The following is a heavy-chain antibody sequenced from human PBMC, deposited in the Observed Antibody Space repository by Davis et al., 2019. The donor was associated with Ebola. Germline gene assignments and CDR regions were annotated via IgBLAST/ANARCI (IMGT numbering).Heavy chain of an antibody. CDR3: AREVPGAGHLDY. CDR2: IYHSGST. J-gene: IGHJ4*02. Sequence: MPGGSLRLSCAVSGGSISSSNWWSWVRQPPGKGLEWIGEIYHSGSTNYNPSLKSRVTISVDKSKNQFSLKLNSVTAADTAVYFCAREVPGAGHLDYWGQGILVTVSS. V-gene: IGHV4-4*01. D-gene: IGHD6-13*01. CDR1: GGSISSSNW.